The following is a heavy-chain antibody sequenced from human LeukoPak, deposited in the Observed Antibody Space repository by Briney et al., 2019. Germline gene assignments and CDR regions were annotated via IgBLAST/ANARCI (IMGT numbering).Heavy chain of an antibody. CDR1: GGSISSYY. CDR3: ARSPGAPFDY. Sequence: PSETLSLTCTVSGGSISSYYWSWIRQPPGKGLEWIGYIYCRGTTNYHPSIKSRVTISVDTSKNQFSLKLTSVTTADTAVYYCARSPGAPFDYWGQGSLVTVSS. D-gene: IGHD7-27*01. V-gene: IGHV4-59*01. CDR2: IYCRGTT. J-gene: IGHJ4*02.